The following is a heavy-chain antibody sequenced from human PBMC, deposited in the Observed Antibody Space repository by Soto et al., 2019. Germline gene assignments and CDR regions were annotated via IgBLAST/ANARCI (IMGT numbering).Heavy chain of an antibody. CDR2: IYSSGST. CDR1: GITVSSNY. Sequence: GGSLRLSCAASGITVSSNYMNWVRQAPGKGLEWVSIIYSSGSTYYADSVKGRFTFSRDNSKNTLYLQMDSLRAEDTAVYFCARGTSLGSWYGFQHWGQGTLVTVS. V-gene: IGHV3-66*01. J-gene: IGHJ1*01. D-gene: IGHD6-13*01. CDR3: ARGTSLGSWYGFQH.